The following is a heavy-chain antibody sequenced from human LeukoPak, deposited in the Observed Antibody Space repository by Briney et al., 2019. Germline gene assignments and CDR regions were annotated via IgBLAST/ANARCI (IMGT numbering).Heavy chain of an antibody. CDR3: ATNGYYCMDV. CDR1: GGSISSSTNW. V-gene: IGHV4-4*02. Sequence: SETLSLTCAVSGGSISSSTNWWSWVRQPPGKGLEWIGEIYHSGGTNYNPSLKSRITISIDKSQNQFSLKVNSLTAADTAVYYCATNGYYCMDVWGKGTTVTVSS. D-gene: IGHD2-8*01. J-gene: IGHJ6*03. CDR2: IYHSGGT.